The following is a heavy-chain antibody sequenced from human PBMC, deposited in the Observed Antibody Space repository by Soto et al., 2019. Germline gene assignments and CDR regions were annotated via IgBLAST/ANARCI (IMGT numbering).Heavy chain of an antibody. CDR1: GGTFINYA. CDR2: IIASFGKT. CDR3: ARRHGDYAFDY. Sequence: ASVKVSCKASGGTFINYAFTWVRQAPGQRLEWMGGIIASFGKTNYSQKFQGRVTITRDTSASTAYMELSSLRSEDTAVYYCARRHGDYAFDYWGQGTLVTVSS. D-gene: IGHD4-17*01. J-gene: IGHJ4*02. V-gene: IGHV1-3*01.